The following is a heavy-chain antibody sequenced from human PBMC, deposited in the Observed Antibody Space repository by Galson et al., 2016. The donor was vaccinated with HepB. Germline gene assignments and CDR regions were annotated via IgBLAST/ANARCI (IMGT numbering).Heavy chain of an antibody. CDR1: GFLFRTYG. J-gene: IGHJ6*02. CDR2: LSYDGCNK. D-gene: IGHD2-2*01. V-gene: IGHV3-30*18. CDR3: AKSKDQENVVVLSPRNYALDV. Sequence: SLRLSCATSGFLFRTYGMHWVRQAPGKGLAGVAILSYDGCNKYYADSVKGRFTISRDNSKNTLYLQMNSLRPEDTAVYSCAKSKDQENVVVLSPRNYALDVWGQGTTVTVSS.